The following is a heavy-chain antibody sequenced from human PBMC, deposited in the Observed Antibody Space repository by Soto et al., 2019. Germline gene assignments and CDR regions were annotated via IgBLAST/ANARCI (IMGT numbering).Heavy chain of an antibody. Sequence: QPGGSLRLSCAASGFTFSSYAMSWVRQAPGKGLEWVSAISGSGGSTYYADSVKGRFTISRDNSKNTLYLQMNSLRAEDTAVYFCAKLMDSSGWYWGNWFDPWGQGTLVTVSS. CDR3: AKLMDSSGWYWGNWFDP. CDR2: ISGSGGST. V-gene: IGHV3-23*01. D-gene: IGHD6-19*01. CDR1: GFTFSSYA. J-gene: IGHJ5*02.